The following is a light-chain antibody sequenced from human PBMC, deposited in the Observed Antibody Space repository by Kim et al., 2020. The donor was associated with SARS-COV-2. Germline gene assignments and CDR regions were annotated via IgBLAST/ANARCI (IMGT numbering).Light chain of an antibody. CDR2: AAS. Sequence: EIVLTQSPGPLSLSPGERATLSCWASQSISNNFLAWYQQKTGQPPRLLIYAASNRATDIPDRFSGGGSGTHFTLTISRLEPEDCAVYYCQQYGTSPPITFGGGTKVDIK. J-gene: IGKJ4*01. CDR3: QQYGTSPPIT. CDR1: QSISNNF. V-gene: IGKV3-20*01.